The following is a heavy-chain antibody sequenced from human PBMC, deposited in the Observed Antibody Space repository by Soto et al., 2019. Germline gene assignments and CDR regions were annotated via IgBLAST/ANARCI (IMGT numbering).Heavy chain of an antibody. CDR1: GFTFSSYG. V-gene: IGHV3-30*18. CDR3: AKDGSGSYYAPLALKYFDY. J-gene: IGHJ4*02. D-gene: IGHD3-10*01. CDR2: ISYDGSNK. Sequence: QVQLVESGGGVVQPGRSLRLSCAASGFTFSSYGMHWVRQAPGKGLEWVAVISYDGSNKYYADSVKGRFTISRDNSKNTLYLQMNSLRAEDTAVYYCAKDGSGSYYAPLALKYFDYWGQGTLVTVSS.